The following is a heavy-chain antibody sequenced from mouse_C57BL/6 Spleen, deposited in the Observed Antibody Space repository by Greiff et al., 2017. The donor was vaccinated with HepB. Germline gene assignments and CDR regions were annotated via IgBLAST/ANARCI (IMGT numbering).Heavy chain of an antibody. CDR2: ISNGGGST. V-gene: IGHV5-12*01. D-gene: IGHD2-9*01. CDR1: GFTFSDYY. CDR3: ARQGTYYGYDAWFAY. J-gene: IGHJ3*01. Sequence: EVQVVESGGGLVQPGGSLKLSCAASGFTFSDYYMYWVRQTPEKRLEWVAYISNGGGSTYYPDTVKGRFTISRDNAKNTLYLQMSRLKSEDTAMYYCARQGTYYGYDAWFAYWGQGTLVTVSA.